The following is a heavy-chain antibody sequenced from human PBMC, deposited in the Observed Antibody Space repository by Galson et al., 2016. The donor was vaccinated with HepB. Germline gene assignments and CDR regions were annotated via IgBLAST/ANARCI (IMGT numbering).Heavy chain of an antibody. CDR3: AKDGRTDCGGHCYPFDY. J-gene: IGHJ4*02. Sequence: SLRLSCAASGFTFSTYWMSWVRQAPGKGLEWVANIKEDGSEKYYVDSVKGRFTISRDNAKRSVYLQMNSLRGEDTAVYYRAKDGRTDCGGHCYPFDYWGQGTLVTVSS. CDR2: IKEDGSEK. D-gene: IGHD2-21*02. V-gene: IGHV3-7*03. CDR1: GFTFSTYW.